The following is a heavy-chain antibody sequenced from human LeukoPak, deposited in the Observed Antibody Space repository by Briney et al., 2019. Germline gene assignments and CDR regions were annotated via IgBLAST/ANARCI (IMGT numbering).Heavy chain of an antibody. D-gene: IGHD6-13*01. CDR1: RYTLTELS. V-gene: IGHV1-24*01. CDR2: FDSEEGET. CDR3: ATDVKAAAGTWYRDY. Sequence: GASVKVSCKVSRYTLTELSMHWVRQAPGKRLEWMARFDSEEGETIYAQKFQGRVTMTEDTSTDTAYMELSSLRSEDTAVYYCATDVKAAAGTWYRDYWAREPWSPSPQ. J-gene: IGHJ4*02.